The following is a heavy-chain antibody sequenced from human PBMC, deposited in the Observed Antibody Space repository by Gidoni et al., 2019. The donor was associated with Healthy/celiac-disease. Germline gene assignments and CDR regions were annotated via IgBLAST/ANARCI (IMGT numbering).Heavy chain of an antibody. Sequence: QVQLQESGPGLVKPSETLSLTCTVSGGSISSYYWSWIRQPPGKGLEWIGYIYYSGSNNYNPSLKSRVTISVDTSKNQVARKLSSVTAADTAVYYCARAAIVVVPAAIRNKSHYYYMDVWGKGTTVTVSS. J-gene: IGHJ6*03. CDR2: IYYSGSN. CDR3: ARAAIVVVPAAIRNKSHYYYMDV. CDR1: GGSISSYY. D-gene: IGHD2-2*02. V-gene: IGHV4-59*01.